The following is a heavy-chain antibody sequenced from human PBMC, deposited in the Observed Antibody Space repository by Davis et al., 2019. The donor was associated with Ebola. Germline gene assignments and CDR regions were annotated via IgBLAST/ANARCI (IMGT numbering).Heavy chain of an antibody. J-gene: IGHJ6*03. CDR3: AREGPTIFGVVINWDYYYYMDV. V-gene: IGHV1-3*01. CDR1: GYTFTSYA. CDR2: INAGNGNT. D-gene: IGHD3-3*01. Sequence: ASVKVSCKASGYTFTSYAMHWVRQAPGQRLEWMGWINAGNGNTKYSQKFQGRVTITRDTSASTAYMELSSLRSEDTAVYYCAREGPTIFGVVINWDYYYYMDVWGKGTTVTVSS.